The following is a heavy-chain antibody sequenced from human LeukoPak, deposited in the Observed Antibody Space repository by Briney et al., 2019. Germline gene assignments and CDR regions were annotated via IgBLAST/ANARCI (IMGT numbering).Heavy chain of an antibody. V-gene: IGHV1-46*01. CDR3: ASEGDGVVPAAEASPWKDV. J-gene: IGHJ6*02. CDR2: INPSGGSS. D-gene: IGHD2-2*01. Sequence: ASVKVSCKASGYTFSNNYMHWVRQAPGQGLEWMGIINPSGGSSSYAQKFQGRVTMTRDTSTSTVYMELSSLRSEDTAVYYCASEGDGVVPAAEASPWKDVWGQGTTVTVSS. CDR1: GYTFSNNY.